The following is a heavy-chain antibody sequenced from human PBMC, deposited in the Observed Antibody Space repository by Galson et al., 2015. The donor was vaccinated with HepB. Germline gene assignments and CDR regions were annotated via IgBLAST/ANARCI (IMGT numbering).Heavy chain of an antibody. D-gene: IGHD4-17*01. V-gene: IGHV3-21*01. CDR3: ARDLVGYGHSYGDYVVGVDY. CDR2: ISSSSSYI. J-gene: IGHJ4*02. Sequence: SLRLSCAASGFTFSSYSMNWVRQAPGKGLEWVSSISSSSSYIYYADSVKGRFTISRDNSKNTLYLQMNSLRAEDTAVYYCARDLVGYGHSYGDYVVGVDYWGQGTLVTVSS. CDR1: GFTFSSYS.